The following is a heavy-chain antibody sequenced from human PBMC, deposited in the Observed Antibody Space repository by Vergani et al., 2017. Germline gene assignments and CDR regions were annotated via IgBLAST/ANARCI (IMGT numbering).Heavy chain of an antibody. CDR3: AREKLSGWELLRREDAFDI. CDR1: GYTFTGYY. CDR2: INPNSGGT. V-gene: IGHV1-2*02. D-gene: IGHD1-26*01. Sequence: QVQLVQSGAEVKKPGASVKVSCKASGYTFTGYYMHWVRQAPGQGLEWMGWINPNSGGTNYAQKFQGRVTMTRDTSISTAYMELSRRGSDDTAVYYCAREKLSGWELLRREDAFDIWGQGTMVTVSS. J-gene: IGHJ3*02.